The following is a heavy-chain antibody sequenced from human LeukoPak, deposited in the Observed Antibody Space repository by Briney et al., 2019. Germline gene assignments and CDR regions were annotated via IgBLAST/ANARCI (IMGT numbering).Heavy chain of an antibody. CDR2: IIPIFGTA. V-gene: IGHV1-69*13. CDR3: ARNTYDSSGYYSDYFDY. CDR1: GGTFSSYA. J-gene: IGHJ4*02. D-gene: IGHD3-22*01. Sequence: GASVKVSCKASGGTFSSYAISWVRQAPGQGLEWMGGIIPIFGTANYAQKFQGRVTITADESTSTAYMELSSLRSEDTAVYYCARNTYDSSGYYSDYFDYWGQGTLVTVSS.